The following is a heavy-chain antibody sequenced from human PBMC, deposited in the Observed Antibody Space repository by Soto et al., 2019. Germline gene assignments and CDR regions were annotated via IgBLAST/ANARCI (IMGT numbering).Heavy chain of an antibody. D-gene: IGHD6-13*01. CDR1: GYSFTNYW. CDR3: VRAIETGYSSSYNY. V-gene: IGHV5-51*01. CDR2: IYPDDSDT. J-gene: IGHJ4*02. Sequence: GESLKIYCNASGYSFTNYWIGWVRQMPGKGLEWMGIIYPDDSDTRYSPSFQGQVTFSADKSINTAYLQWSSLKASDTATYYCVRAIETGYSSSYNYWGQGTLVTVSS.